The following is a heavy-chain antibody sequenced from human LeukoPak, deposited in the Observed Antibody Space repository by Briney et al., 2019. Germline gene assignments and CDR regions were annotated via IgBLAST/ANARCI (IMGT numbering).Heavy chain of an antibody. CDR3: ARGDRITMIVVVHY. Sequence: PGGSLRLSCAASGFTFSSYSMNWVRQAPGKGLEWVAVISYDGSKKYYADSVKGRFTISRGNFKNTLYLQMNSLRAEDTAVYYCARGDRITMIVVVHYWGQGTLVTVSS. D-gene: IGHD3-22*01. CDR1: GFTFSSYS. J-gene: IGHJ4*02. V-gene: IGHV3-30*03. CDR2: ISYDGSKK.